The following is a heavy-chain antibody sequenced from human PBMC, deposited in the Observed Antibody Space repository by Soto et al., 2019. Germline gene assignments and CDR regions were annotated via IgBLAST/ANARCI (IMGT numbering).Heavy chain of an antibody. Sequence: GASVKVSCKASGYTFTSYGISWVRQAPGQRLEWMGWISAYNGNTNYAQKLQGRVTMTTDTSTSTASKELRSLRSDAKAVNYCARDLEWRIYVFGSGRNYYYGMDVGAKGPRVTVSS. J-gene: IGHJ6*04. V-gene: IGHV1-18*01. CDR1: GYTFTSYG. CDR2: ISAYNGNT. CDR3: ARDLEWRIYVFGSGRNYYYGMDV. D-gene: IGHD3-3*01.